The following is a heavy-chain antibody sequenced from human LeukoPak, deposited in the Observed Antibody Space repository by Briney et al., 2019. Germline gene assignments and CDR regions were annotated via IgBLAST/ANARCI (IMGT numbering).Heavy chain of an antibody. CDR2: IYYSGST. Sequence: SETLSLTCTVSGGSISSYYWSWIRQPPGKGLEWIGYIYYSGSTNYNPSLKSRVTISVDTSKNQFSLKLSSVTAADTAVYYCARGIARSAVYYYYYMDVWGKGTTVTVSS. CDR1: GGSISSYY. V-gene: IGHV4-59*01. J-gene: IGHJ6*03. D-gene: IGHD2-15*01. CDR3: ARGIARSAVYYYYYMDV.